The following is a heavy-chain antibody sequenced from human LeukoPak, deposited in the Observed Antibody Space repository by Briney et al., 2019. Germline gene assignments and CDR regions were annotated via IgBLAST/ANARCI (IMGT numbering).Heavy chain of an antibody. CDR1: GYTFTGYY. D-gene: IGHD3-22*01. CDR2: INPNSGGT. V-gene: IGHV1-2*02. CDR3: ARYYYDSSGYSYPYY. J-gene: IGHJ4*02. Sequence: ASVKVSCKASGYTFTGYYMHWVRQAPGQGLEGMGWINPNSGGTNYAQKFQGRVTMTRDTSISTAYMELSRLRSDDTAVYYCARYYYDSSGYSYPYYWGQGILVAVSS.